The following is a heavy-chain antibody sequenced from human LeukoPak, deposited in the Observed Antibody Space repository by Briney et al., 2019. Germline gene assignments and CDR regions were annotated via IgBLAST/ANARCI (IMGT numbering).Heavy chain of an antibody. V-gene: IGHV6-1*01. J-gene: IGHJ3*01. CDR1: GDTVSSNSAA. Sequence: SQTLSLTCDISGDTVSSNSAAWNWIRQSPSRGLEWLGRTYYRSKWYYDFAVSVKSRITISPDTSKNQFSLQLNSVTADDTAVYYCARGFALDFWGQGTMVTVSS. CDR3: ARGFALDF. CDR2: TYYRSKWYY.